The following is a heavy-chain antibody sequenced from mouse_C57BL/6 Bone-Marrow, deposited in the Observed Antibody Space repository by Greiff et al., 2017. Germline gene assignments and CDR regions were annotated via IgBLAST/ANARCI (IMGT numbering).Heavy chain of an antibody. CDR3: ARTYYYAMDY. J-gene: IGHJ4*01. CDR1: GYTFTSYW. D-gene: IGHD1-1*02. Sequence: LQQPGAELVKPGASVKMSCKASGYTFTSYWITWVKQRHGQGLEWIGGIYPGSGSTNYNEKFKSKATLTVDTSSSTAYMQLSSLTSEDSAVYYGARTYYYAMDYWGQGTSVTVSS. CDR2: IYPGSGST. V-gene: IGHV1-55*01.